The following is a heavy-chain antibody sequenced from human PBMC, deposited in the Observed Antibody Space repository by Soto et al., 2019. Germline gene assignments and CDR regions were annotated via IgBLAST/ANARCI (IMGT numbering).Heavy chain of an antibody. CDR2: INSDGSTT. V-gene: IGHV3-74*01. Sequence: EVQLVESGGGLVQPGGSLRLSCAASGFTFSSYWMHWVRQAPGKGLVWVSHINSDGSTTSYADSEKGRFTISRDNAKNTLYLQMNSLRPEDTAVYYCARDGPAAIPCDYWGQGTLVTVSS. CDR3: ARDGPAAIPCDY. CDR1: GFTFSSYW. J-gene: IGHJ4*02. D-gene: IGHD2-2*01.